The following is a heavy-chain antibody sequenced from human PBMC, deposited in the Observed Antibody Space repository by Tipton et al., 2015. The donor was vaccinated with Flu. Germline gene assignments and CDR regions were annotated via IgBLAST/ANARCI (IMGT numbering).Heavy chain of an antibody. Sequence: TLSLTCTGSGDSVNRYYWSWIRQPAGKGLEWIGRIYTNGKTKTNPSITSRVTMSADTSKNQFSLKLHSVTAADTAVYFCARDGEVTYTLRCFDPWYQGTLVTVSS. J-gene: IGHJ5*02. V-gene: IGHV4-4*07. CDR1: GDSVNRYY. CDR2: IYTNGKT. CDR3: ARDGEVTYTLRCFDP. D-gene: IGHD4-23*01.